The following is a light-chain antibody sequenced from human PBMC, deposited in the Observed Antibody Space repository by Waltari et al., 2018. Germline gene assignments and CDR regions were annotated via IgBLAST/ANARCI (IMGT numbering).Light chain of an antibody. V-gene: IGKV3-20*01. CDR3: QQYGSSPYS. J-gene: IGKJ2*01. CDR1: QTLNNNY. Sequence: EIVLTQSPGTLSLSAGERATLSCMASQTLNNNYLAWYQQKPGQSPGLLIFAASKRATGVPDRFSGSGSGTDFTLTISRLEPEDFAMYNCQQYGSSPYSFGQGARVDFK. CDR2: AAS.